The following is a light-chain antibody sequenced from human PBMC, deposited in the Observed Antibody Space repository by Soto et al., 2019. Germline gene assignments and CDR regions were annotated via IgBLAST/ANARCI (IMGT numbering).Light chain of an antibody. V-gene: IGKV1-39*01. CDR1: QSISTF. CDR3: QQSYTTPRT. Sequence: DIPMTQSPSSLSASVGDRVSVTCRASQSISTFLNWYQQRPGEAPKLLIYAASSLQSGVPSRFSGSGSGADFTLTIVSLQPEDFATYYCQQSYTTPRTFGQGTKVEVK. CDR2: AAS. J-gene: IGKJ1*01.